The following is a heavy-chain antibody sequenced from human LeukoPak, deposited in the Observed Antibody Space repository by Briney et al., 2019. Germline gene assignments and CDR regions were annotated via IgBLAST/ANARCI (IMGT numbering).Heavy chain of an antibody. Sequence: HPGGSLRLSCSASGFTFSSYAMHWVRQAPGKGLEYVSAITSDGGGTYSADSVKGRFTISRDNSKNTLYLQMSSLRAEDTAVYYCVRRNILTFFDYWGRGTLVTVSS. CDR1: GFTFSSYA. V-gene: IGHV3-64D*06. CDR3: VRRNILTFFDY. CDR2: ITSDGGGT. J-gene: IGHJ4*02. D-gene: IGHD3-9*01.